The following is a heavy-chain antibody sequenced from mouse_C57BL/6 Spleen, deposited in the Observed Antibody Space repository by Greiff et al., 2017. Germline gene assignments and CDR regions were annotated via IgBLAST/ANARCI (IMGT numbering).Heavy chain of an antibody. CDR2: IHPNSGST. V-gene: IGHV1-64*01. Sequence: QVQLQQPGAELVKPGASVKLSCKASGYTFTSYWMHWVKQRPGQGLEWIGMIHPNSGSTNYNEKFKSKATLTVDKSSSTAYMQLSSLTSEDSAVYYCARWPLDGSRSFAYWGQGTLVTVSA. J-gene: IGHJ3*01. D-gene: IGHD1-1*01. CDR1: GYTFTSYW. CDR3: ARWPLDGSRSFAY.